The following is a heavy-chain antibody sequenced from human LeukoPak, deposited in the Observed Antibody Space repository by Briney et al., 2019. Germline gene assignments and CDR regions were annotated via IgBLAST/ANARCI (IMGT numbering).Heavy chain of an antibody. J-gene: IGHJ4*02. D-gene: IGHD2-15*01. Sequence: GGSLRLSCVASGFTFSSYNMNWVRQAPGKGLEWVSYISSSGSTIYYADSVKGRFTISRDNAKNSLYLQMNSLRAEDTAVYYCARDICSGGSCYWDYWGQGTLVTVSS. CDR2: ISSSGSTI. V-gene: IGHV3-48*04. CDR3: ARDICSGGSCYWDY. CDR1: GFTFSSYN.